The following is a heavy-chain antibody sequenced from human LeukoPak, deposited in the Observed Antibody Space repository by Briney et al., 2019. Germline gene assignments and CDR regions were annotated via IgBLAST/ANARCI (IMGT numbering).Heavy chain of an antibody. V-gene: IGHV3-21*04. CDR3: AQGLACFDTCGKSGHFVH. CDR1: GVTFSSFC. Sequence: GGSLRLLLAASGVTFSSFCNHWVRQAPGKGLEWVTSISNGSSYIYYADSVKGRFTISRDDSKDSVYLQMNSLRADDTAVYYCAQGLACFDTCGKSGHFVHWGQGTRVTVPS. J-gene: IGHJ4*02. D-gene: IGHD4-23*01. CDR2: ISNGSSYI.